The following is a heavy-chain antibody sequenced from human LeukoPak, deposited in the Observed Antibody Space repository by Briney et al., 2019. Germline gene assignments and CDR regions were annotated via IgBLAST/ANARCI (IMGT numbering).Heavy chain of an antibody. V-gene: IGHV5-10-1*01. CDR2: IDPSDSYT. D-gene: IGHD5-12*01. J-gene: IGHJ4*02. Sequence: GESLRISCKGSGYSLTSYWISWVRQMPGKSLGGMGRIDPSDSYTNYSPSLQGHVTISADKSISTAYPQWSSLKASDTAMYYCARLLGYEVGGPSDYWGQGTLVTVSS. CDR1: GYSLTSYW. CDR3: ARLLGYEVGGPSDY.